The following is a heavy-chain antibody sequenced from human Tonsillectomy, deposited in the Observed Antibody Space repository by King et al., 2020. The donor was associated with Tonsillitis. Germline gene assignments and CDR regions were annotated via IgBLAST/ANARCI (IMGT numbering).Heavy chain of an antibody. CDR2: ISYDGRNK. V-gene: IGHV3-30-3*01. Sequence: VQLVESGGGVVQPGRSLRLSCAASGFTFSSYAMHWVRQAPGKGLEWVAVISYDGRNKYYADSVKGRFTISRDNSKNTLYLQMNSLRAEDTAVYYCARGEQQLPYYYYYGMDVWGQGTTVTVSS. CDR3: ARGEQQLPYYYYYGMDV. CDR1: GFTFSSYA. J-gene: IGHJ6*02. D-gene: IGHD6-13*01.